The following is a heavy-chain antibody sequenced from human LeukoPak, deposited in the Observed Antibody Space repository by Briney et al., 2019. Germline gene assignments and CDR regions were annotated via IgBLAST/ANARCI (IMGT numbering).Heavy chain of an antibody. D-gene: IGHD3-10*01. Sequence: GASVKVSCKASGYTFTGYYMHWVRQAPGQGLEWMGWINPNSGGTNYAQKFQGRVTMTRDTSISTAYMELSRLRSDDTAVYYCARDLIFYYGSGSLETFFDYWGQGTLVTVSS. CDR1: GYTFTGYY. CDR3: ARDLIFYYGSGSLETFFDY. J-gene: IGHJ4*02. CDR2: INPNSGGT. V-gene: IGHV1-2*02.